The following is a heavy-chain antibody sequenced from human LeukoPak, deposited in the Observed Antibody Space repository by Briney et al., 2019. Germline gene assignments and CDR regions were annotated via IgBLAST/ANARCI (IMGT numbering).Heavy chain of an antibody. D-gene: IGHD3-9*01. CDR2: ISYDGSNK. CDR1: GFTFSSYA. V-gene: IGHV3-30*04. Sequence: GGSLRLSCAASGFTFSSYAMHWVRQAPGKGLEWVAVISYDGSNKYYADSVKGRFTISRDNSKNTLYLQMNSLRAEDTAVYYCARVFTFEIFDYWGQGTLVTVSS. J-gene: IGHJ4*02. CDR3: ARVFTFEIFDY.